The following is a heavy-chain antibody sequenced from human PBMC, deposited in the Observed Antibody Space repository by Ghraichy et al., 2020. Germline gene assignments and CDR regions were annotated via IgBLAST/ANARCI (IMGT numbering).Heavy chain of an antibody. D-gene: IGHD1-26*01. CDR2: ISRRSTSMI. CDR1: GFVFSRCS. CDR3: ARDAELDS. J-gene: IGHJ4*02. V-gene: IGHV3-48*04. Sequence: GESLRLSCAASGFVFSRCSMNWVRQAPGKGLEWVSYISRRSTSMIFYADFVKGRFTVSRDDARDSLYLQMNSLRAEDTAIYYCARDAELDSWGPGTLVTVSS.